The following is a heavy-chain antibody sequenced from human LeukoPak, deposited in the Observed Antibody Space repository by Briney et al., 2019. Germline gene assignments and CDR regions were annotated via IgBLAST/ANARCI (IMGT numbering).Heavy chain of an antibody. V-gene: IGHV4-34*01. J-gene: IGHJ5*02. Sequence: DWIGEINHSGSTNYNPSLKSRVTISVDTSKNQFSLKLSSVTAADTAVYYCARVVILGFDPWGQGTLVTVSS. D-gene: IGHD2-2*01. CDR2: INHSGST. CDR3: ARVVILGFDP.